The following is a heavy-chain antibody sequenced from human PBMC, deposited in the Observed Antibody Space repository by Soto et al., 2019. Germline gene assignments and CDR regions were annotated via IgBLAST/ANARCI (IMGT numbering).Heavy chain of an antibody. V-gene: IGHV3-30*03. Sequence: QVQLVASGGGVVQPGRSLSLSCAASGFTLSGHGLHWVRQAPGKGLEWVAVVTHAGTERHYPDSVKGRFTITRDISKNTFYLQMNSLRVEDTAMYYCAREKNSGYYRTVDYWGQGTLVTVSS. J-gene: IGHJ4*02. CDR3: AREKNSGYYRTVDY. CDR1: GFTLSGHG. CDR2: VTHAGTER. D-gene: IGHD3-10*01.